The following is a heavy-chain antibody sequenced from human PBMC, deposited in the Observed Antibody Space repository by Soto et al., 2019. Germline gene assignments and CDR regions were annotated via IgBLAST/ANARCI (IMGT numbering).Heavy chain of an antibody. CDR3: ARDNGPGSITYFDY. V-gene: IGHV1-69*13. CDR2: IIPIFGTA. CDR1: ECTFSSYS. Sequence: GASVKVACKASECTFSSYSISWVRQAPGQGLEWMGGIIPIFGTANYAQKFQGRVTITADESTSTAYMELSSLRSEDTAVYYCARDNGPGSITYFDYWGQGTLVTVSS. J-gene: IGHJ4*02. D-gene: IGHD2-8*01.